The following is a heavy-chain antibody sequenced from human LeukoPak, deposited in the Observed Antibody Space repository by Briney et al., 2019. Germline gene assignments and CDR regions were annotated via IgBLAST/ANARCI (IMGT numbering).Heavy chain of an antibody. CDR1: GYSISNSNW. CDR3: ARFNSTYYYYDY. D-gene: IGHD2/OR15-2a*01. Sequence: PSETLSLTCGVSGYSISNSNWWGWIRQPPGQGLEWIGYIDYGGSTNYNPSLKSRATVSVDTSRNQFSLKLNSVTALDTAVYYCARFNSTYYYYDYWGQGTLVTVSS. V-gene: IGHV4-28*06. CDR2: IDYGGST. J-gene: IGHJ4*02.